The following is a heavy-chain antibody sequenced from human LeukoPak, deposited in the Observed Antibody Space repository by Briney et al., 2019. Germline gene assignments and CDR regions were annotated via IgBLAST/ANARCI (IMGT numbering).Heavy chain of an antibody. CDR3: AKVLWFGVSAPQAFDF. D-gene: IGHD3-10*01. Sequence: SETLSLTCTVSADSLSSGGHYWAWIRQFPGKGLESIGFIHHSGRSRHNPSLKDRVAISVDTSRKQFALKLSSVTAADTAVYYCAKVLWFGVSAPQAFDFWGQGTMVTVSS. V-gene: IGHV4-31*03. CDR1: ADSLSSGGHY. CDR2: IHHSGRS. J-gene: IGHJ3*01.